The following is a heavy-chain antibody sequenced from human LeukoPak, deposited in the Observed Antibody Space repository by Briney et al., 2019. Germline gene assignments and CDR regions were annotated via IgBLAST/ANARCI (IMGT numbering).Heavy chain of an antibody. CDR1: GFTFSTYG. CDR2: IWFDGSNA. D-gene: IGHD3-22*01. Sequence: GGSLRLSCAASGFTFSTYGMHWVRQAPGKGLEWVAVIWFDGSNAYYADSVKGRFTISRDNSKNTLYLQMNSLRAEDTAVYYCARGPYYDSSGFLKLTLTLGYWGQGTLVTVSS. CDR3: ARGPYYDSSGFLKLTLTLGY. V-gene: IGHV3-33*01. J-gene: IGHJ4*02.